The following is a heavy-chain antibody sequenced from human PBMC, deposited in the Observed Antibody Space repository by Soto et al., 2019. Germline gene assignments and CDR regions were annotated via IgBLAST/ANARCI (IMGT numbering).Heavy chain of an antibody. Sequence: GGSLRLSCAASGFTFSSYGMHWVRQAPGKGLEWVAVIWYDGSNKYYADSVKGRFTISRDNSKNTLYLQMNSLRAEDTAVYYCAREWRLEATVTRYGMDVWGQGTTVTVS. D-gene: IGHD4-17*01. V-gene: IGHV3-33*01. CDR3: AREWRLEATVTRYGMDV. CDR1: GFTFSSYG. CDR2: IWYDGSNK. J-gene: IGHJ6*02.